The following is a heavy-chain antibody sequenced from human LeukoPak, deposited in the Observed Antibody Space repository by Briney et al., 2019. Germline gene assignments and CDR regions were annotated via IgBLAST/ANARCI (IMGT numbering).Heavy chain of an antibody. CDR3: AKDSGSPWIQLWLRS. V-gene: IGHV3-30*18. Sequence: GGSLRLSCAASGFIFSRYNMNWVRQAPGKGLEWVAVISYDGSNKYYADSVKGRFTISRDNSKNTLYLQMNSLRAEDTAVYYCAKDSGSPWIQLWLRSWGQGTLVTVSS. CDR1: GFIFSRYN. CDR2: ISYDGSNK. D-gene: IGHD5-18*01. J-gene: IGHJ4*02.